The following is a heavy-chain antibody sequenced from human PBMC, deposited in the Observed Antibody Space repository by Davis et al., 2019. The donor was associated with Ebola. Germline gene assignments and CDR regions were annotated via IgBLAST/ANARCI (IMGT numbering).Heavy chain of an antibody. D-gene: IGHD3-22*01. CDR3: TRHGGYYDNSGYLEVFD. V-gene: IGHV3-53*01. Sequence: GGSLRLSCAASGFIVSDKYMSWVRQAPGKGLEWVSVIYRDGRTYHADSVKGRFTISRDNSKNTVYLQMNSLRAEDTAVYYCTRHGGYYDNSGYLEVFDWGQGTLVTVSS. CDR2: IYRDGRT. J-gene: IGHJ4*02. CDR1: GFIVSDKY.